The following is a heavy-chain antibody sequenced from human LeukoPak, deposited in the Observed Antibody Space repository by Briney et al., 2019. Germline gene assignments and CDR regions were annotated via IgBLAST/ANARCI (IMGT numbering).Heavy chain of an antibody. Sequence: SVTVSFKSSVCTFIRYATSWVRQAPGQGLEWMGGYIPMFGTANYAQNFQNRVTITADESTSTFSMEVSSLGPEDTAVYFCAGASSKWELSFWGQGTLVTVSS. CDR3: AGASSKWELSF. J-gene: IGHJ4*02. CDR2: YIPMFGTA. CDR1: VCTFIRYA. V-gene: IGHV1-69*01. D-gene: IGHD1-26*01.